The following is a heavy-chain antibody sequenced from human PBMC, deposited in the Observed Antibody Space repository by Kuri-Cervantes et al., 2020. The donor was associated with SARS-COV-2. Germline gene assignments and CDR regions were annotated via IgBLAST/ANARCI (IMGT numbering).Heavy chain of an antibody. CDR2: ISYDGSNK. CDR1: GFTFSSYA. CDR3: AKGQTTVPIGYYYMDV. V-gene: IGHV3-30-3*01. J-gene: IGHJ6*03. Sequence: GESLKISCAASGFTFSSYAMHWVRQAPGKGLEWVAVISYDGSNKYYAGSVKGRFTISRDNSKNTVYLQMNSLRADDTALYYCAKGQTTVPIGYYYMDVWGKGTTVTVSS. D-gene: IGHD4-11*01.